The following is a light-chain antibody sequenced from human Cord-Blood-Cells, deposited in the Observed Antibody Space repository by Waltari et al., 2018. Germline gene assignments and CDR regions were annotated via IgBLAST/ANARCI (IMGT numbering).Light chain of an antibody. CDR3: SSYTSSSTRV. Sequence: QSALTQPASVSGSPGQSITISCTGTSSDVGGYNYVSWYQQHPGKAPKLIIYEVSNRPSGVSNRFSGSKSDSTASRTISGLQAEDEADYYCSSYTSSSTRVFGTGTKVTVL. J-gene: IGLJ1*01. CDR1: SSDVGGYNY. V-gene: IGLV2-14*01. CDR2: EVS.